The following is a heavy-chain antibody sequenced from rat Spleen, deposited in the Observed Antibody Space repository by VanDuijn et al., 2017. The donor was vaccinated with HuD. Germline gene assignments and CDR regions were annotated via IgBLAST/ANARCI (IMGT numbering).Heavy chain of an antibody. CDR2: IWTGGST. D-gene: IGHD1-9*01. CDR1: GFSLNNYG. J-gene: IGHJ2*01. Sequence: QVQLKESGPGLVQPSQTLSLTCTVSGFSLNNYGVIWVRQPPGKGLEWMGVIWTGGSTEYNSALKSRLSISRDTSKSQVFLKMNSLQTEDIATYYCARGHSTGIYFDYWGQGVMVTVSS. V-gene: IGHV2-30*01. CDR3: ARGHSTGIYFDY.